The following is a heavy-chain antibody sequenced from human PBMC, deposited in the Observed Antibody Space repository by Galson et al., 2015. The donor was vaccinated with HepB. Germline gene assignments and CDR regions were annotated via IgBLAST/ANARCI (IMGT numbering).Heavy chain of an antibody. CDR3: AKTVDYCDL. J-gene: IGHJ2*01. D-gene: IGHD1-14*01. CDR2: INSDGSIT. Sequence: SLRLSCAASGFTFSRFRMHWVRQAPGKGLVWVSRINSDGSITDYAGSVKARFTISRDNAKNTLYLQMNSLRAEDTAVYYWAKTVDYCDLWGRGTLVTVSS. V-gene: IGHV3-74*01. CDR1: GFTFSRFR.